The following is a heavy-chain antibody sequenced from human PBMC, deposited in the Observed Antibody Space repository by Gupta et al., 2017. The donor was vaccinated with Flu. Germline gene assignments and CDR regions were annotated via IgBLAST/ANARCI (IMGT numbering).Heavy chain of an antibody. CDR1: GDSVSSSTAA. Sequence: QVQLQQSGPRLVKPSQTLSLTCVISGDSVSSSTAAWTWIRQSPSRGLEWLGRTYYRSKWYNDYAVSVKSRITINADTSKNQFSLQMNSVTPDDTAVYYCARDEWGSDAWILDYWGQGTLVTVSS. V-gene: IGHV6-1*01. J-gene: IGHJ4*02. D-gene: IGHD7-27*01. CDR3: ARDEWGSDAWILDY. CDR2: TYYRSKWYN.